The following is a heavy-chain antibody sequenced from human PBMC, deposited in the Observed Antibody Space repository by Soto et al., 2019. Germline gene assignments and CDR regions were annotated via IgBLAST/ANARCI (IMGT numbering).Heavy chain of an antibody. Sequence: SETLSLTCTVSGGSISSYYWSWIRQPPGKGLEWIGYIYYSGSTNYNPSLKSRVTISVDTSKNQFSLKLSSVTAADTAVYYCARDPTYYDSSGYFDYWGQGTLVTVSS. V-gene: IGHV4-59*01. D-gene: IGHD3-22*01. CDR1: GGSISSYY. CDR2: IYYSGST. J-gene: IGHJ4*02. CDR3: ARDPTYYDSSGYFDY.